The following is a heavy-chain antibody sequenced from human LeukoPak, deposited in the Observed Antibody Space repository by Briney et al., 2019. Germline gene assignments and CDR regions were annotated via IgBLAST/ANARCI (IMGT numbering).Heavy chain of an antibody. CDR1: GLIFDDNA. V-gene: IGHV3-43D*04. D-gene: IGHD2-21*02. Sequence: GGSLRLSCAASGLIFDDNAMNWVRQAPGKGLEWVSHISRDGDSTYYADSVKGRFTISRDNSKKSLYLQMNSLRAEDSALYYCASQKSGDPLFDHWGQGTLVTVSS. CDR3: ASQKSGDPLFDH. J-gene: IGHJ4*02. CDR2: ISRDGDST.